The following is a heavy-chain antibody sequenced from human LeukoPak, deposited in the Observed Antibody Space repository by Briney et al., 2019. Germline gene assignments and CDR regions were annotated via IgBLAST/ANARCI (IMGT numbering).Heavy chain of an antibody. D-gene: IGHD3-10*01. CDR3: ARGKVQGVIFDH. CDR1: GGSISSYY. J-gene: IGHJ4*02. CDR2: IYYSGST. Sequence: SETLSLTCTVSGGSISSYYWSWIRQPPGKGLEWIGYIYYSGSTNYNPSLKSRVTISVDTSKNQFSLKLSSVTAADTAVYYCARGKVQGVIFDHWGQGTLVTVSS. V-gene: IGHV4-59*01.